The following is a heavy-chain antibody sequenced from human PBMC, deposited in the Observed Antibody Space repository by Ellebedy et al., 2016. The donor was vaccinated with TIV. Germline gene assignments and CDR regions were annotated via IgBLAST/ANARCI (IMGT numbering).Heavy chain of an antibody. CDR2: ISPGDSDT. J-gene: IGHJ5*02. V-gene: IGHV5-51*01. CDR3: ARTALTGTTVRWFAP. D-gene: IGHD1-7*01. CDR1: GYSFTSYC. Sequence: KVSCKGSGYSFTSYCIGWVRQMPGKGLEWMGIISPGDSDTRYSPSFQGQVTISADKSISTAYLQWSSLKASDTAMYYCARTALTGTTVRWFAPWGQGTLVTVSS.